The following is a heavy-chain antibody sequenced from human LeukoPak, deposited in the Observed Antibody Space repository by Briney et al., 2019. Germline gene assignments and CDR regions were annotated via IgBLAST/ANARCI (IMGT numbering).Heavy chain of an antibody. Sequence: YYADSVRGRFTISRDNAKNSLYLQMNSLKTEDTAVYYCTTDLRYFDWLLSGYYMVVWGKGTTVTISS. V-gene: IGHV3-11*01. D-gene: IGHD3-9*01. CDR3: TTDLRYFDWLLSGYYMVV. J-gene: IGHJ6*03.